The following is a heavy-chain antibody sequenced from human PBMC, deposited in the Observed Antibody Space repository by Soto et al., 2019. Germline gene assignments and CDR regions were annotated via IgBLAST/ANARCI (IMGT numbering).Heavy chain of an antibody. D-gene: IGHD3-3*01. V-gene: IGHV4-59*08. CDR1: GGPISSYD. Sequence: SETLCLTCTVVGGPISSYDWSWIRQPPGKGLEWIGYIYYSGSTNYNPSLKSRVTISVDTSKNQFSLKLSSVTAADTAVYYCARAQVLRFLEWTNWFDPWGQGTLVTVSS. CDR3: ARAQVLRFLEWTNWFDP. CDR2: IYYSGST. J-gene: IGHJ5*02.